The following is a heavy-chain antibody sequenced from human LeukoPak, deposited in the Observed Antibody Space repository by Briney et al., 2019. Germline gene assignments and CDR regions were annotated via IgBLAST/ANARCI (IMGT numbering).Heavy chain of an antibody. CDR1: GFTFSNYG. CDR3: ARGGWARPDY. V-gene: IGHV3-48*02. Sequence: PGGSLRLSCTASGFTFSNYGMNWVRQAPGKGLKWVSYISSSSSAINYADSVKGRFTIPRDNAKNSLFLQMNSLRDEDTAVYYCARGGWARPDYWGQGTLVTVSS. J-gene: IGHJ4*02. CDR2: ISSSSSAI. D-gene: IGHD3-10*01.